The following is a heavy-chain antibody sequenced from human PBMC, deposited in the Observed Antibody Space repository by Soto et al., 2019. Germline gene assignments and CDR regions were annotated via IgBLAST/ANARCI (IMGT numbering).Heavy chain of an antibody. CDR1: GYTFTSYG. CDR2: ISAYSCNT. CDR3: VVAALPYYFDY. V-gene: IGHV1-18*01. Sequence: QVQLLQSGAEVKKPGASVKVSCKASGYTFTSYGISWVRQAPRQGLEWMGWISAYSCNTNYAQKLKCRVTMTTDTPTSTAYLELSSLRSDDTAVYYCVVAALPYYFDYWGQGTMVTVSS. J-gene: IGHJ4*02. D-gene: IGHD2-15*01.